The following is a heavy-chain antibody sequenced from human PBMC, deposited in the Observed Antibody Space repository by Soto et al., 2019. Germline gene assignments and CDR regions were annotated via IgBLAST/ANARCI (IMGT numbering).Heavy chain of an antibody. Sequence: QVQLVQSGAEVKKPGASVKVSCKASGYTFTSYYMHWVRQAPGQGLEWMGIISPSGGSTTYAQKFQGRVRMTRDTSTNTVYMELSSLRSEDTAVYYCARVYCSGGGCYGIDYWGQGTLVTVSS. CDR1: GYTFTSYY. CDR3: ARVYCSGGGCYGIDY. V-gene: IGHV1-46*01. CDR2: ISPSGGST. J-gene: IGHJ4*02. D-gene: IGHD2-15*01.